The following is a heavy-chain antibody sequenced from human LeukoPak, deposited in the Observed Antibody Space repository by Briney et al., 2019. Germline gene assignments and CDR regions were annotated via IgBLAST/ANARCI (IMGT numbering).Heavy chain of an antibody. Sequence: ASVKVSCKASGGTLSSYAISWVRQAPGQGLEWMGGIIPIFGTANYAQKFQGRVTITADKSTSTAYMELSSLRSEDTAVYYCARDELGNWFDPWGQGTLVTVSS. CDR2: IIPIFGTA. V-gene: IGHV1-69*06. D-gene: IGHD3-10*01. J-gene: IGHJ5*02. CDR1: GGTLSSYA. CDR3: ARDELGNWFDP.